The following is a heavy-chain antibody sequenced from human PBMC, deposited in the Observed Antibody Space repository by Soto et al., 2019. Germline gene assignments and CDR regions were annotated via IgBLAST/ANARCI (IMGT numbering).Heavy chain of an antibody. V-gene: IGHV3-48*03. Sequence: PGGSLRLSCAASGFTFSSYEMNWVRQAPGKGLEWVSYISSSGSTIYYADSVKGRFTISRDNAKNSLYLQMNSLRAEDTAVYYCATDHNDSSGYELWFDYWGQGPLVTVSS. J-gene: IGHJ4*02. CDR1: GFTFSSYE. D-gene: IGHD3-22*01. CDR3: ATDHNDSSGYELWFDY. CDR2: ISSSGSTI.